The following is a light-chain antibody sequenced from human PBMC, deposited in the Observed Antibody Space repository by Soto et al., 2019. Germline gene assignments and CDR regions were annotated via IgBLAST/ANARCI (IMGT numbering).Light chain of an antibody. V-gene: IGLV7-43*01. Sequence: QAVVTQEPSLTVSPGGTVTLTCASSTGAVTSGYFPSWFQQKPGQAPTALIYNTINKHSWTPARVSGSLLEGKAALTLSGVQPEDEAEYYCLLYYGGAQLFGGGTKLTVL. J-gene: IGLJ2*01. CDR2: NTI. CDR3: LLYYGGAQL. CDR1: TGAVTSGYF.